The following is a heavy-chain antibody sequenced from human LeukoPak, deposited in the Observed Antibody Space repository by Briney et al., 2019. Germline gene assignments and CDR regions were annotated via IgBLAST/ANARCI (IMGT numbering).Heavy chain of an antibody. CDR1: GGSISSSSYY. V-gene: IGHV4-39*01. D-gene: IGHD6-13*01. CDR2: IYYSGST. Sequence: SETLSLTCTVSGGSISSSSYYWGWIRQPPGKGLEWIGSIYYSGSTNYNPSLKSRVTISVDTSKNQFSLKLSSVTAADTAVYYCARQSGIADYWGQGTLVTVSS. CDR3: ARQSGIADY. J-gene: IGHJ4*02.